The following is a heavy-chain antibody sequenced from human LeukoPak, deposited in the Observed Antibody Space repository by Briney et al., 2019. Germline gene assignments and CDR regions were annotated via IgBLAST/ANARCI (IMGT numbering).Heavy chain of an antibody. CDR1: GDSISSGSYY. V-gene: IGHV4-61*02. CDR2: IYTSGST. Sequence: PSQTLSLTCTVSGDSISSGSYYWSWIRQPAGKGLEWIGRIYTSGSTNYNPSLKSRVTISVDTSKNQFSLKLSSVTAADTAVYYCARAPRAENWFDPWGQGTLVTVSS. CDR3: ARAPRAENWFDP. D-gene: IGHD6-6*01. J-gene: IGHJ5*02.